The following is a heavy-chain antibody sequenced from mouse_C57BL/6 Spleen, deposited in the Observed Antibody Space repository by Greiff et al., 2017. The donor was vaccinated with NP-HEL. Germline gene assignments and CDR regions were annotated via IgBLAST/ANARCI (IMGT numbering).Heavy chain of an antibody. V-gene: IGHV3-6*01. Sequence: EVQLKESGPGLVKPSQSLSLTCSVTGYSITSGYYWNWIRQFPGNKLEWMGYISYDGSNNYNPSLKNRISITRDTSKNQFFLKLNSVTTEDTATYYCAREGGYYGYYAMDYWGQGTSVTVSS. D-gene: IGHD2-3*01. CDR1: GYSITSGYY. CDR3: AREGGYYGYYAMDY. J-gene: IGHJ4*01. CDR2: ISYDGSN.